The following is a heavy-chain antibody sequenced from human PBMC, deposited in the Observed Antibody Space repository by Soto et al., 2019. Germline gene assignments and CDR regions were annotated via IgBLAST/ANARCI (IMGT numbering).Heavy chain of an antibody. J-gene: IGHJ4*02. Sequence: SVKVSCKASGGTFSSYAISWVRQAPGQGLEWMGGIIPIFGTANYAQKFQGRVTITADESTSTAYMELSSLRSEDTAVYYCARATYDSSGYYQYYFDYWGQGTLVTVYS. CDR3: ARATYDSSGYYQYYFDY. V-gene: IGHV1-69*13. CDR2: IIPIFGTA. CDR1: GGTFSSYA. D-gene: IGHD3-22*01.